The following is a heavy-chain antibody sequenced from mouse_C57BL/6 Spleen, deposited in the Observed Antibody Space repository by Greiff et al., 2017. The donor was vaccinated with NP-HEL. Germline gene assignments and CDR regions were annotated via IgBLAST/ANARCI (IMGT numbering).Heavy chain of an antibody. J-gene: IGHJ4*01. CDR2: ILPGSGST. Sequence: QVQLQQSGAELMKPGASVKLSCKATGYTFTGYWIEWVKQRPGHGLEWIGEILPGSGSTNYNEKFKGKATFTADTSSNTAYMQLSSLTTEDSAIYYCARRAVYYEYDEGPPYYAMDYWGQGTSVTVSS. CDR3: ARRAVYYEYDEGPPYYAMDY. CDR1: GYTFTGYW. V-gene: IGHV1-9*01. D-gene: IGHD2-4*01.